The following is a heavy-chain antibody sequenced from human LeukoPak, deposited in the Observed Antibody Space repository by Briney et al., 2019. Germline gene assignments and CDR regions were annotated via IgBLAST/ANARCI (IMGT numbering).Heavy chain of an antibody. CDR3: ARDPLWFGELPPDY. CDR1: GYTFTSYG. D-gene: IGHD3-10*01. Sequence: ASVKVSCKASGYTFTSYGISWVRQAPGQGLEWMGWISAYNGNTNYAQKLQGRVTMTTDTSTSTAYMELRSLRSDDTAVYYCARDPLWFGELPPDYWGQGTLVTVSS. CDR2: ISAYNGNT. J-gene: IGHJ4*02. V-gene: IGHV1-18*01.